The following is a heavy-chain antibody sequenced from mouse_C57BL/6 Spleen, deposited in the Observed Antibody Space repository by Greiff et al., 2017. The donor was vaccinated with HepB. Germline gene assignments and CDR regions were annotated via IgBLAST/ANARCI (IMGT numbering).Heavy chain of an antibody. Sequence: QVQLQQSGAELVRPGASVKLSCKASGYTFTDYYINWVKQRPGQGLEWIARIYPGSGNTYYNEKFKGKATLTAEKSSSTAYMQLSSLTSEDSAVYFCARGDDYDEILWGQGTTLTVSS. D-gene: IGHD2-4*01. V-gene: IGHV1-76*01. CDR2: IYPGSGNT. J-gene: IGHJ2*01. CDR3: ARGDDYDEIL. CDR1: GYTFTDYY.